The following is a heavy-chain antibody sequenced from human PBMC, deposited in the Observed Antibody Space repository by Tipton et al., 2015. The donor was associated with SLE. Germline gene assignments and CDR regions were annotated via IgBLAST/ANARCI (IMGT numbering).Heavy chain of an antibody. CDR1: GFTFSAYS. J-gene: IGHJ3*02. Sequence: SCAASGFTFSAYSIIWVRQAPGQGLEWMGWISAYSGNAKFAQKFQDRVTMTTDTSTSTAYLDLRSLRSDDTAVYYCATFSTSWYSHSFDIWGQGTMVTVSS. V-gene: IGHV1-18*01. CDR3: ATFSTSWYSHSFDI. CDR2: ISAYSGNA. D-gene: IGHD6-13*01.